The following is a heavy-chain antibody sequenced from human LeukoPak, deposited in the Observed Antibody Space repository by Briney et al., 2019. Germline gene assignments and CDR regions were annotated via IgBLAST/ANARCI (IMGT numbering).Heavy chain of an antibody. CDR3: AKLSDDYYFYGMDV. D-gene: IGHD2-21*01. V-gene: IGHV3-23*01. J-gene: IGHJ6*02. CDR1: GFTFSRYA. Sequence: GGSLRLSCAASGFTFSRYAMSWVRQAPGKGLEWVSAISGRGGSAYYADSVKGRFTISGDSSKNTLYLQMSSLRAEDTAVYYCAKLSDDYYFYGMDVWGQGTTVTVSS. CDR2: ISGRGGSA.